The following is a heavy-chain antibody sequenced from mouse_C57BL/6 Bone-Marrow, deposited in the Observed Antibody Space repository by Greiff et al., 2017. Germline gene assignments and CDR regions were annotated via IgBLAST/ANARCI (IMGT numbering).Heavy chain of an antibody. J-gene: IGHJ3*01. Sequence: QVQLQQPGAELVKPGASVKLSCKASGYTFTSYWMHWVKQRPGQGLEWIGMIHPNSGSTNYNEKFKSKATLTVDKSSSTAYMQLSSLTSDDSAVYYCSRSARGDPRFAYWGQGTLVTVSA. CDR3: SRSARGDPRFAY. CDR2: IHPNSGST. CDR1: GYTFTSYW. D-gene: IGHD3-1*01. V-gene: IGHV1-64*01.